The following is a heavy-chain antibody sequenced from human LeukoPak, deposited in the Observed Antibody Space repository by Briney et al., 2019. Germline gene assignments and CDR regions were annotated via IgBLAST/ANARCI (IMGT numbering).Heavy chain of an antibody. CDR2: IGAGGTFT. CDR1: GFTFSSYA. J-gene: IGHJ4*02. CDR3: VKARGIQLWLPGDY. D-gene: IGHD5-18*01. V-gene: IGHV3-23*01. Sequence: PGGSLRLSCTASGFTFSSYAMNWVRQAPGKGLEWVSGIGAGGTFTYYADSVKGRFTISRDNSKNTLYLQMSSLRAEDTAVYYCVKARGIQLWLPGDYWGQGTLVTVSS.